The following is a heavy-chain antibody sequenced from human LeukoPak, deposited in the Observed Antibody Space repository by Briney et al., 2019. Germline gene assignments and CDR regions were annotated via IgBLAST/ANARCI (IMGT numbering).Heavy chain of an antibody. CDR2: ISGSGGST. CDR1: GFTFSSYA. J-gene: IGHJ4*02. D-gene: IGHD3-9*01. Sequence: GGSLRLSCAASGFTFSSYAMSWVRQAPGKGLEWVSAISGSGGSTYYADSVKGRFTISRDNSKNTLYLQMNSLRAEDTAVYYCAEAYARYYDILTGHGDFDYWGQGTLVTVSS. CDR3: AEAYARYYDILTGHGDFDY. V-gene: IGHV3-23*01.